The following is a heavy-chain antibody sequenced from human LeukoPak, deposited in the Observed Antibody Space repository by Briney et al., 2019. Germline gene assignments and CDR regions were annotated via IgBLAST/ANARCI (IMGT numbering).Heavy chain of an antibody. CDR3: ARGQWQIDY. J-gene: IGHJ4*02. V-gene: IGHV4-4*07. CDR1: GVSISHYY. CDR2: IDTSGST. Sequence: SETLSLTCTVSGVSISHYYWTWIRQPAGGGLEWIGRIDTSGSTNYNPSLESRVTMSSDTSNNQFSLNLMSVAAADTAVYYCARGQWQIDYWGQGVLVSVSP. D-gene: IGHD6-19*01.